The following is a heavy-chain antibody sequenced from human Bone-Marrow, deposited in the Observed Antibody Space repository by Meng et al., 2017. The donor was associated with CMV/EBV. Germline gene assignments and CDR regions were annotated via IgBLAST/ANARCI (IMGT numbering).Heavy chain of an antibody. J-gene: IGHJ6*02. CDR1: GFTFSSHA. CDR2: ISYDGSNK. D-gene: IGHD3-22*01. CDR3: ARERYYYDSSGYYYGAYYYGMDV. V-gene: IGHV3-30-3*01. Sequence: GGSLRLSCAASGFTFSSHAMHWVRQAPGKGLEWVAVISYDGSNKYYADSVKGRFTISRDNSKNTLYLQMNSLRAEDTAVYYCARERYYYDSSGYYYGAYYYGMDVWGQGTTVTVSS.